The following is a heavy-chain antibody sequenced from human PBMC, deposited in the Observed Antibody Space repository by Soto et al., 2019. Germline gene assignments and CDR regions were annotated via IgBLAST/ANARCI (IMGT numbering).Heavy chain of an antibody. CDR3: ARDMVAGRWNNYYYYGMDV. Sequence: ESGGGVVQPGRSLRLSCAASGFTFSSYAMHWVRQAPGKGLEWVAVISYDGSNKYYADSVKGRFTISRDNSKNTLYLQMNSLRAEDTAVYYCARDMVAGRWNNYYYYGMDVWGQGTTVTVSS. CDR1: GFTFSSYA. D-gene: IGHD6-19*01. CDR2: ISYDGSNK. J-gene: IGHJ6*02. V-gene: IGHV3-30-3*01.